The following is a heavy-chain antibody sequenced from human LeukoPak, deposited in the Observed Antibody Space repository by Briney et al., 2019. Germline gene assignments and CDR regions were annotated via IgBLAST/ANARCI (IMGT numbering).Heavy chain of an antibody. Sequence: SETLSLTCTVSGGSISSYYWSWIRQPPGKGLEWIGYIYYSGSTNYNPSLKSRVTISVDTSKNQFSLKLSSVTAADTAVYYCARGGGGSSWYNWFDPWGQGTLVTVSS. J-gene: IGHJ5*02. V-gene: IGHV4-59*01. CDR2: IYYSGST. D-gene: IGHD6-13*01. CDR1: GGSISSYY. CDR3: ARGGGGSSWYNWFDP.